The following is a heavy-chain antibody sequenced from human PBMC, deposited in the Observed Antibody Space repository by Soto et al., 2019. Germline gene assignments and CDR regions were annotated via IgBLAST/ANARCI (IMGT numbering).Heavy chain of an antibody. V-gene: IGHV3-15*07. J-gene: IGHJ4*02. CDR1: GFTFSNAW. Sequence: GGSLRLSCAASGFTFSNAWMNWVRQAPGKGLEWVGRIKSKTDGGTTEYAAPVKGRLTISRDDSKNTLYLQMNSLKTEDTAVYYCTPAAPYMYYFDYWGQGTLVTVSS. CDR3: TPAAPYMYYFDY. CDR2: IKSKTDGGTT. D-gene: IGHD3-16*01.